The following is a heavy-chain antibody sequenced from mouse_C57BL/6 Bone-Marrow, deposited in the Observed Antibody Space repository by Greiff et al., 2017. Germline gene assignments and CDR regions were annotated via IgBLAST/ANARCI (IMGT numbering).Heavy chain of an antibody. CDR3: AIEIYYGNYWFAY. D-gene: IGHD2-1*01. V-gene: IGHV1-82*01. CDR2: IYPGDGDT. CDR1: GYAFSSSW. J-gene: IGHJ3*01. Sequence: LVESGPELVKPGASVKISCKASGYAFSSSWMNWVKQRPGKGLEWIGRIYPGDGDTNYNGKFKGKATLTADKSSSTAYMQLSSLTSEDSAVYFCAIEIYYGNYWFAYWGQGTLVTVSA.